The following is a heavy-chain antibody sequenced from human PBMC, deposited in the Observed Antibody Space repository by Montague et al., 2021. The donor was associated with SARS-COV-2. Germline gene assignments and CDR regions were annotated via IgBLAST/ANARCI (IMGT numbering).Heavy chain of an antibody. CDR3: ARGYDSSGYQY. CDR2: ISTRSTYT. D-gene: IGHD3-22*01. V-gene: IGHV3-11*05. Sequence: SLRLSCAASGLTFSDCYMTWIRQAPGKGLEWLSYISTRSTYTNYADSVKGRFTISRDDAKNSLYLQMNSLRAEDTAVYYCARGYDSSGYQYWGQGTLVTVSS. CDR1: GLTFSDCY. J-gene: IGHJ4*02.